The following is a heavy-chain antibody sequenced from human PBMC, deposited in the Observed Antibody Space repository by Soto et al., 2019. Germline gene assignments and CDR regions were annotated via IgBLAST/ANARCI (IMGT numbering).Heavy chain of an antibody. Sequence: GSLRLSCAASGFTFSSYGMHWVRQAPGKGLEWVAVISYDGSNKYYADSVKGRFTISRDNSKNTLYLQMNSLRAEDTAVYYCAKDVVVGATTGLGDYYYYYGMDVWGQGTTVTVSS. D-gene: IGHD1-26*01. V-gene: IGHV3-30*18. CDR2: ISYDGSNK. CDR3: AKDVVVGATTGLGDYYYYYGMDV. CDR1: GFTFSSYG. J-gene: IGHJ6*02.